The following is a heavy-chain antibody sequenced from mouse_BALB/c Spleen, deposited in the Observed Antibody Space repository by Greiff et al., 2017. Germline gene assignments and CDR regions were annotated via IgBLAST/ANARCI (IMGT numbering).Heavy chain of an antibody. CDR3: TRKGLDY. CDR2: ILPGSGST. CDR1: GYTFSSYW. J-gene: IGHJ2*01. V-gene: IGHV1-9*01. D-gene: IGHD3-1*01. Sequence: QVQLQQSGAELMKPGASVKISCKATGYTFSSYWIEWVKQRPGHGLEWIGEILPGSGSTNYNEKFKGKATFTADTSSSTAYMELSSLTSEDSAVYYCTRKGLDYWGQGTTLTVSS.